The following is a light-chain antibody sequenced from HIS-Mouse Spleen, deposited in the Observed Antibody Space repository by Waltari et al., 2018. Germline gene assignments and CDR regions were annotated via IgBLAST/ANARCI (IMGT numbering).Light chain of an antibody. V-gene: IGLV3-10*01. J-gene: IGLJ2*01. CDR3: YSTDSSGNHRV. CDR1: ALPKKS. CDR2: EDS. Sequence: SYELTQPPSVAVSPRQTARITCSGAALPKKSAYWCQKKSGQAPVLVIYEDSKRPSGIPERFSGSSSGTMATLTISGAQVEDEADYYCYSTDSSGNHRVFGGGTKLTVL.